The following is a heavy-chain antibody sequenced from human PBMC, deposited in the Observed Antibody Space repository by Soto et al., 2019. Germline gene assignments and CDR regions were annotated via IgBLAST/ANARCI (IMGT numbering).Heavy chain of an antibody. CDR1: GGSISSSTYY. J-gene: IGHJ6*02. CDR3: ASDKNYFDMEV. V-gene: IGHV4-39*01. CDR2: IHYSGST. Sequence: SETLSLTCTISGGSISSSTYYWGWIRQPPGKGLEWIGNIHYSGSTYYNPSLKSRATISVDRSKNLFSLKLSSVTAADTAVYYCASDKNYFDMEVWGQGTTVTVSS. D-gene: IGHD3-22*01.